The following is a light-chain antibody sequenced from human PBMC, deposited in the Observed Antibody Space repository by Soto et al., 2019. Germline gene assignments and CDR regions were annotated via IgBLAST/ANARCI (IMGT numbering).Light chain of an antibody. V-gene: IGKV3-15*01. CDR1: QSISSN. J-gene: IGKJ4*01. Sequence: LSVTTGERATLTCRASQSISSNLAWYQQKPGQTPRLLIYGTSTRATGIPARFSGSGSGTEFTLTISSLQAEDCAVYYCQHSNILPLTFAGRTKVDI. CDR3: QHSNILPLT. CDR2: GTS.